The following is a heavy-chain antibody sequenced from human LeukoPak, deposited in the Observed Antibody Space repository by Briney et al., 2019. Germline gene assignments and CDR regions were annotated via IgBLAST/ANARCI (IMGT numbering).Heavy chain of an antibody. D-gene: IGHD6-19*01. J-gene: IGHJ3*02. V-gene: IGHV3-11*01. CDR2: ISSSGTTI. CDR3: AKGEQWLVDDAFDI. CDR1: GFTFSDYY. Sequence: GGSLRLSCAASGFTFSDYYMSWIRQAPGKGLEWLSYISSSGTTIYYADSVKGRFTISRDNAKNSLYLQMNSLRAEDMALYYCAKGEQWLVDDAFDIWGQGTMVTVSS.